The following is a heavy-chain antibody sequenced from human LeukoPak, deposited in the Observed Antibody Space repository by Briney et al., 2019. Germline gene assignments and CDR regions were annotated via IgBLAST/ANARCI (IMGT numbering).Heavy chain of an antibody. D-gene: IGHD4-17*01. V-gene: IGHV3-30*04. Sequence: PGGSLRLSCAASGVTFSSYAMHWVRQAPGKGLEWVPVISYDGSNKYYADSVKGRFTISRDNSKNTLYLQMNSLRAEDTAVYYCARDIRDYGDYNWFDPWGQATLVTVSS. CDR1: GVTFSSYA. J-gene: IGHJ5*02. CDR3: ARDIRDYGDYNWFDP. CDR2: ISYDGSNK.